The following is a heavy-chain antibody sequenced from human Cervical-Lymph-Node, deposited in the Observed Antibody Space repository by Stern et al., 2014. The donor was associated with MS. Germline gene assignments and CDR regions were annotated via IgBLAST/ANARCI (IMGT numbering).Heavy chain of an antibody. CDR1: GGTFSNYA. CDR3: ASPLTATSVPFGYYGMDV. CDR2: IVPLFGKP. D-gene: IGHD4-17*01. V-gene: IGHV1-69*01. J-gene: IGHJ6*02. Sequence: QVQLVQSGAEVKKPGSSGKVSCKASGGTFSNYATSRVRQAPGPGLEWMGGIVPLFGKPNYAQKFQGRVTITADESTSTAYMDLSSLRSEDTAVYYCASPLTATSVPFGYYGMDVWGQGTTVTVS.